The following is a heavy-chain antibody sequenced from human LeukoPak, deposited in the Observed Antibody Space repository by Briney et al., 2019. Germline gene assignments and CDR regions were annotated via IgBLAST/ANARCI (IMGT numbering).Heavy chain of an antibody. CDR2: IRYDGSNK. Sequence: GGSLRLSCAASGFTFSSYGMHWVRQAPGKGLEWVAFIRYDGSNKYYADSVKGRFTISRDNSKNTLYLQMNSLRAEDTAVYYCAKDRVTAAGYYFDYWGQGTLVTVSS. V-gene: IGHV3-30*02. CDR3: AKDRVTAAGYYFDY. CDR1: GFTFSSYG. J-gene: IGHJ4*02. D-gene: IGHD6-13*01.